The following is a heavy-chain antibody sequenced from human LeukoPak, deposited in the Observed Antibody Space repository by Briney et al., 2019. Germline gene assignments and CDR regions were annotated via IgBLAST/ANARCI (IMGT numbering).Heavy chain of an antibody. J-gene: IGHJ3*02. V-gene: IGHV3-33*01. CDR1: GFTFNSYG. Sequence: GRSLRLSCAASGFTFNSYGMHWVRQAPGKGLEGGAVIWYDGSNKYYADSVGGRITISRDNSKNTLYLQMNSLRAEDTAVYYCARVKRLTMIRGACDIWGQGTMVTVSS. CDR2: IWYDGSNK. CDR3: ARVKRLTMIRGACDI. D-gene: IGHD3-10*01.